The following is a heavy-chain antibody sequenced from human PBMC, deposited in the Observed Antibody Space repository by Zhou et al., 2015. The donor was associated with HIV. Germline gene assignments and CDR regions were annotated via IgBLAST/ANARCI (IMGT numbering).Heavy chain of an antibody. CDR1: GITFSSYA. D-gene: IGHD2-15*01. J-gene: IGHJ3*02. CDR3: ARSGGNFDYAFDI. Sequence: QTQLVQSGAEVKKPGSSVKVTCKASGITFSSYAISWARQAPGQGLEWMGGINPLFDIENYAQRFRGRLSITADKSTNAAYMELRGLTSEDAAIYYCARSGGNFDYAFDIWGQGTKVVVSS. CDR2: INPLFDIE. V-gene: IGHV1-69*17.